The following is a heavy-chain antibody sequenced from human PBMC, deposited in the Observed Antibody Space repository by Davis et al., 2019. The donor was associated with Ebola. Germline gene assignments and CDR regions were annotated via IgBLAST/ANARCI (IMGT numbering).Heavy chain of an antibody. CDR1: GYTFTGYY. D-gene: IGHD2-2*01. CDR2: INPNSGGT. CDR3: ARAPLVVVPAAMIVDYYYGMDV. V-gene: IGHV1-2*02. J-gene: IGHJ6*02. Sequence: ASVKVSCKASGYTFTGYYMHWVRQAPGQGLEWMGWINPNSGGTNYAQKFQGRVTMTRDTSISTAYMELSRLRSDDTAVYYCARAPLVVVPAAMIVDYYYGMDVWGQGTTVTVSS.